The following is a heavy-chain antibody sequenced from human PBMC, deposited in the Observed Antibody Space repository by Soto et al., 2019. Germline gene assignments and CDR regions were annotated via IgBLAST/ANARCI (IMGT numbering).Heavy chain of an antibody. CDR2: TYYRSKWYN. V-gene: IGHV6-1*01. D-gene: IGHD6-6*01. J-gene: IGHJ5*02. CDR3: ARTLSSSAENWFDP. CDR1: GDSVSSNSAA. Sequence: SQTLSLTCVISGDSVSSNSAAWNWIRQSPSRGLEWLGRTYYRSKWYNDYAVSVESRITINPDTSKNQFSLQLNSVTPEDTAVYFCARTLSSSAENWFDPWGQGTLVTVPQ.